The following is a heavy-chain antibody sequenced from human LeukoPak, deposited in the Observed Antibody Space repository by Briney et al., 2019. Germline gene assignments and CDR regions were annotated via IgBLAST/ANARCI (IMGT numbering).Heavy chain of an antibody. V-gene: IGHV1-8*01. CDR2: MNPNSGNT. CDR1: GYTFTSYD. Sequence: ASVNVSCKASGYTFTSYDINWVRQATGQGLGWMGWMNPNSGNTGYAQKFQGRVTMTRNTSISTAYMELSSLRSEDTAVYYCARRVYDILTGYLYNWFGPWGQGTLVTVSS. D-gene: IGHD3-9*01. CDR3: ARRVYDILTGYLYNWFGP. J-gene: IGHJ5*02.